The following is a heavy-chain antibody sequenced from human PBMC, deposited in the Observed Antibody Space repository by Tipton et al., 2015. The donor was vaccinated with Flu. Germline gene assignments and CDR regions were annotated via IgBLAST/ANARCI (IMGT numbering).Heavy chain of an antibody. CDR1: GGSISSSSYY. V-gene: IGHV4-39*07. Sequence: TLSLTCTVSGGSISSSSYYWGWIRQPPGKGLEWIGSIYYSGSTYYNPSLKSRVTISVDTSKNQFSLKLSSVTAADTAVYYCARRVYDFWSGPPLDYWGQGTLVTVSS. J-gene: IGHJ4*02. D-gene: IGHD3-3*01. CDR3: ARRVYDFWSGPPLDY. CDR2: IYYSGST.